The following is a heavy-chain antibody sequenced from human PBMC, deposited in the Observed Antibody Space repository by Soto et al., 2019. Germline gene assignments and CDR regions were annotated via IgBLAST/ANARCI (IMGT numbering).Heavy chain of an antibody. CDR3: AKDGGTYCSSTSCSHWYFDL. CDR1: GFTFSSYG. CDR2: ISYDGSNK. V-gene: IGHV3-30*18. J-gene: IGHJ2*01. D-gene: IGHD2-2*01. Sequence: QVQLVESGGGVVQPGRSLRLSCAASGFTFSSYGMHWVRQAPGKGLEWVAVISYDGSNKYYADSVKGRFTISKDNSKNTLYLRMNSLRAEDTAVYYCAKDGGTYCSSTSCSHWYFDLWGRGTLVTVCS.